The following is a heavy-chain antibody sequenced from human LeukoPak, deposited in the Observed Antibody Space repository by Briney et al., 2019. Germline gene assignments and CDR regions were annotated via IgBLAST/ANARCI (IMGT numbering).Heavy chain of an antibody. CDR3: ARATGDTDAFDI. V-gene: IGHV1-69*13. Sequence: SVKVSCKVSGGTFSSYAISWVRQAPGQGLEWMGGIIPIFGTANYAQKFQGRVTITADESTSTACMELSSLRSEDTAVYYCARATGDTDAFDIWGQGTMVTVSS. CDR2: IIPIFGTA. D-gene: IGHD4-17*01. J-gene: IGHJ3*02. CDR1: GGTFSSYA.